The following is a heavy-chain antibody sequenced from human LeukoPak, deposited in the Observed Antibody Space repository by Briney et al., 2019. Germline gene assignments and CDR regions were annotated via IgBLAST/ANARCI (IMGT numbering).Heavy chain of an antibody. CDR1: GGSISSYY. V-gene: IGHV4-59*01. Sequence: SETLSLTCTVSGGSISSYYWSWIRQPPGKGLEWSGYIYYSGSTNYNPSLTSRVTISVDTSKNQFSLKLSSVTAADTAVYYCARGDSSGWYPFDYWGQGTLVTVSS. CDR2: IYYSGST. CDR3: ARGDSSGWYPFDY. D-gene: IGHD6-19*01. J-gene: IGHJ4*02.